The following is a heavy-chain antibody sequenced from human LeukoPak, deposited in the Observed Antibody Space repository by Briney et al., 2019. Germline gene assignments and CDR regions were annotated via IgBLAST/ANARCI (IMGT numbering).Heavy chain of an antibody. CDR2: IWYDGSNK. Sequence: TGRSLRLPCAASGFTFSSYGMHWVRQAPGKGLEWVAVIWYDGSNKYYADSVKGRFTISRDNSKNTLYLQMNSLRAEDTAVYYCARDKGYSSGKDIWGQGTMVTVSS. D-gene: IGHD6-19*01. J-gene: IGHJ3*02. CDR1: GFTFSSYG. V-gene: IGHV3-33*01. CDR3: ARDKGYSSGKDI.